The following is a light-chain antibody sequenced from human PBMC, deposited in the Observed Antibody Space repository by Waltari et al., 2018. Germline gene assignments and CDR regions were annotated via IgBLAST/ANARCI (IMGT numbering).Light chain of an antibody. CDR3: HQYGSSRYT. Sequence: TQSPGTLSLSPGERATLSCRASQSVSSNYVTWYQQRPGQAPRLLVYGASIRATGIADRFSGSGSGRDFTLTISRLEPEDFGVYYCHQYGSSRYTFGQGTKLEIK. CDR1: QSVSSNY. CDR2: GAS. V-gene: IGKV3-20*01. J-gene: IGKJ2*01.